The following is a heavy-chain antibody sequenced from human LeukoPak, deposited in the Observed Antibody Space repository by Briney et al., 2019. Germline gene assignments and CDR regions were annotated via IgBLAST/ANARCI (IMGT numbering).Heavy chain of an antibody. J-gene: IGHJ4*02. V-gene: IGHV4-59*01. CDR2: IYYSGST. Sequence: PSETLSLTCTVSGGSISNYYWSWIRQPPGKRLEWIGYIYYSGSTNHNPSLKSRVTISVDTSKNQFSLKLSSVTAEDTAVYYCARSKKNWNFDYWGQGTLVTVSS. D-gene: IGHD1-1*01. CDR3: ARSKKNWNFDY. CDR1: GGSISNYY.